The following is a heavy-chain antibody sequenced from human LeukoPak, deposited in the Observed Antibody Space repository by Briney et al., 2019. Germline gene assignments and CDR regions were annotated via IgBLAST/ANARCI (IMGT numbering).Heavy chain of an antibody. CDR2: INPGDSDT. Sequence: GESLKISCKGSGYSFSNYWIAWVRQMPRKGLEWMGIINPGDSDTRYSPSFQGQVTTSADKSISTAYLQWSSLKASDTAMYYCATYAGSYSKFFQHWGQGTLVTVSS. J-gene: IGHJ1*01. CDR1: GYSFSNYW. V-gene: IGHV5-51*01. CDR3: ATYAGSYSKFFQH. D-gene: IGHD3-10*01.